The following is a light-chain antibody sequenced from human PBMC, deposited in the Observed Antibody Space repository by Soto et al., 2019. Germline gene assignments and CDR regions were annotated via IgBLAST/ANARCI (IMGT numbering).Light chain of an antibody. J-gene: IGKJ1*01. V-gene: IGKV3-15*01. CDR3: QQYNNWPRT. CDR2: GAS. CDR1: QSVSSN. Sequence: EIVMMQSPATLSVSPGERATLSCRASQSVSSNLAWYQQKPGQAPRLLIYGASTRATGVPARYSGSGSGTEFTLTISGLQSEDFAIYYCQQYNNWPRTFGLGTKVDIK.